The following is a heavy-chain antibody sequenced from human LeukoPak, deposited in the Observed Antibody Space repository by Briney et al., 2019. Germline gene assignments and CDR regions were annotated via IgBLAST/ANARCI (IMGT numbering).Heavy chain of an antibody. V-gene: IGHV4-30-2*01. CDR3: ASYSMVRGVISP. D-gene: IGHD3-10*01. CDR1: GGSISSGGYY. J-gene: IGHJ5*02. Sequence: SETLSLTCTVSGGSISSGGYYWSWIRQPPGTGLEWIGYIYHSGSTYYNPSLKSRVTISVDTSKNQFSLKLSSVTAADTAVYYCASYSMVRGVISPWGQGTLVTVSS. CDR2: IYHSGST.